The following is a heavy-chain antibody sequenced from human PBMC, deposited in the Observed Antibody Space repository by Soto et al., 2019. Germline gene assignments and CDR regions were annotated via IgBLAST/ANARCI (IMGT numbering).Heavy chain of an antibody. CDR2: ISGSGGST. CDR3: AKVLSDYYYYYMDV. CDR1: GFTFSSYA. Sequence: GGSLRLSCAASGFTFSSYAMSWVRQAPGKGLEWVSAISGSGGSTYYADSVKGRFTISRDNSKNTMYLQMNSLRAEDTAVYYCAKVLSDYYYYYMDVWGKGTTVTVSS. J-gene: IGHJ6*03. V-gene: IGHV3-23*01.